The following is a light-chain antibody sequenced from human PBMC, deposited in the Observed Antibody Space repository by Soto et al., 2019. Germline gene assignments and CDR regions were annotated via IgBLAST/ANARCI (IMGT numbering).Light chain of an antibody. Sequence: EIVLTQSPGTVSLYVGERATLSGRASQSVSSTYLAWYQKKPGQDPRILIYGASSRATGIPDRFSGTGSGTDFNLIFSRLETEDSAVYECQQSAGPTWTFGQGTKVEIK. CDR3: QQSAGPTWT. V-gene: IGKV3-20*01. CDR1: QSVSSTY. J-gene: IGKJ1*01. CDR2: GAS.